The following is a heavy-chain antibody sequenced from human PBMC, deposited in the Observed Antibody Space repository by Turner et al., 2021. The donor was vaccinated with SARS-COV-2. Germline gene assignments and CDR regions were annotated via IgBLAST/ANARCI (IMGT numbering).Heavy chain of an antibody. Sequence: QVQLVQSGAEVKKPGASVKVSCKASGYTFTDYYIHWVRQAPGQGLKWMGWINPNSGGTNYAQRFQGRVTMTWDTSISTAYMELSTLRSDDTAVYYCARSVSWLQSLTVDYWGQGTLVTVSS. CDR1: GYTFTDYY. CDR2: INPNSGGT. CDR3: ARSVSWLQSLTVDY. V-gene: IGHV1-2*02. J-gene: IGHJ4*02. D-gene: IGHD5-12*01.